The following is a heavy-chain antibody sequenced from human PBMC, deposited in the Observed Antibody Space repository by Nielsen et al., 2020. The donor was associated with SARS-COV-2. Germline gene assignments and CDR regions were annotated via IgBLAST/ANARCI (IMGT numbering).Heavy chain of an antibody. J-gene: IGHJ4*02. CDR3: ARDSIIGTSDY. CDR2: IKQDGSEK. Sequence: GGSLRLSCAASGFSFSSYWMSWVRQGPGKGLEWVANIKQDGSEKYYVDSVKGRFTISRDNAKNSLYLKMNSMRAEDTAVYYCARDSIIGTSDYWGQGTLVTVSS. D-gene: IGHD1/OR15-1a*01. V-gene: IGHV3-7*03. CDR1: GFSFSSYW.